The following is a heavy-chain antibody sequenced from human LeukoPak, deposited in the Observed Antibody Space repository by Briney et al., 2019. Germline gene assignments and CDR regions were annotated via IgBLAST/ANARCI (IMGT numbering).Heavy chain of an antibody. CDR2: IYYSVST. V-gene: IGHV4-59*07. CDR1: GGSISSYN. Sequence: PSHTLSLTCTVSGGSISSYNWSWIRAPPGKRLEWSGYIYYSVSTHYTPSLNIQVTISVDTSKNQFSLKLSSVTAADTAVYYGARVNTREYSSSPEAPLIFDYWGQGTLVTVSS. J-gene: IGHJ4*02. CDR3: ARVNTREYSSSPEAPLIFDY. D-gene: IGHD6-6*01.